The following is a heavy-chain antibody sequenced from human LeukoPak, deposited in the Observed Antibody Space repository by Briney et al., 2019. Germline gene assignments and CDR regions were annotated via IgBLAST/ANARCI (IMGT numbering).Heavy chain of an antibody. V-gene: IGHV4-34*01. Sequence: SETLSLTCTVYDASFSGYYWSWIRQPPGKGLEWIGEINHSGSTKYNPSLRSRVTISVDTSKNQFSLKLGSVTAADTAVYYCARRWQWLDSNWFDPWGQGTLVTVSS. CDR1: DASFSGYY. CDR2: INHSGST. D-gene: IGHD6-19*01. J-gene: IGHJ5*02. CDR3: ARRWQWLDSNWFDP.